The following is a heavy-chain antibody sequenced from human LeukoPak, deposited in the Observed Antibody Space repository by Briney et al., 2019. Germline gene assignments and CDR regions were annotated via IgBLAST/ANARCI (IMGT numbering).Heavy chain of an antibody. V-gene: IGHV3-7*01. CDR3: ARDSGSCRGCAFDV. J-gene: IGHJ3*01. Sequence: GGSLRLSCAASGFTFSNYAMNWVRQAPGKGLEWVANLNPDGSERKYVDSVKGRFTISRDNAKNSLYLQMNSLRAEDTAVFYCARDSGSCRGCAFDVWGHGTMVTVSS. CDR1: GFTFSNYA. CDR2: LNPDGSER. D-gene: IGHD1-26*01.